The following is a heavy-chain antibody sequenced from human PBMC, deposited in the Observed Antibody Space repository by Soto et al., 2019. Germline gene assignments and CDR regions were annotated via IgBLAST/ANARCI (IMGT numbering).Heavy chain of an antibody. V-gene: IGHV5-51*01. J-gene: IGHJ5*02. CDR1: GYSFTSYW. D-gene: IGHD2-2*01. Sequence: EVQLVQSGAEVKKPGESLKISCKGSGYSFTSYWIGWVRQMPGKGLEWMGIIYPGDSDTRYSPSFQGQVTISADKSISTAYLQWSSLKASDTAMYYCARLGCSSTSCYLYNWFDPWGQGTLVTVSS. CDR2: IYPGDSDT. CDR3: ARLGCSSTSCYLYNWFDP.